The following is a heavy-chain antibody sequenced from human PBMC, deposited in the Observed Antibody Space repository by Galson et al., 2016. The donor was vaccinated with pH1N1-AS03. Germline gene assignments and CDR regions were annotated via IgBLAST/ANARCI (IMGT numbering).Heavy chain of an antibody. CDR2: IYPIDSDT. Sequence: QSGAEVKKPGESLKISCKGSGYSFTKNWIGWVRQMPGKGLEWMGFIYPIDSDTRYSPAFQGQVTISVDKSINTAYLQWNSLKASDTAIYYCARHTSPTILAYHFDFWGRGTLVTVSS. V-gene: IGHV5-51*01. CDR1: GYSFTKNW. J-gene: IGHJ4*02. D-gene: IGHD1-26*01. CDR3: ARHTSPTILAYHFDF.